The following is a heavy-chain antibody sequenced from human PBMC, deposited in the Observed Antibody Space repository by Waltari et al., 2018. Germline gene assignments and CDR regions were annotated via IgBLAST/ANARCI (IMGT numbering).Heavy chain of an antibody. J-gene: IGHJ4*02. CDR2: INEDGSEK. Sequence: EVQLVESGGGLVQSGGSLSLSCAASGLTFSRFWMTWVRQAPGKGLEWVANINEDGSEKHYVDSVKGRFTISRDNAKNSLFLQMNSLRADDTAVYYCASGGHVDYCGQGTLVTVSS. CDR1: GLTFSRFW. V-gene: IGHV3-7*01. CDR3: ASGGHVDY.